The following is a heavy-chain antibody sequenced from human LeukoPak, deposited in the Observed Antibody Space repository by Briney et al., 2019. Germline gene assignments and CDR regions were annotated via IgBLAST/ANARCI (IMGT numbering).Heavy chain of an antibody. CDR1: SGSISSSNYY. D-gene: IGHD6-13*01. Sequence: IPSETLSLTCTVSSGSISSSNYYWSWIRQPGGGGLEWIGRISTIGITNYNPSLISRVTISVDTSKNQFSLKLSSVTAADTAVYYCARVTGYRIEDYFDYWGQGTLVTVSS. V-gene: IGHV4-61*02. CDR2: ISTIGIT. J-gene: IGHJ4*02. CDR3: ARVTGYRIEDYFDY.